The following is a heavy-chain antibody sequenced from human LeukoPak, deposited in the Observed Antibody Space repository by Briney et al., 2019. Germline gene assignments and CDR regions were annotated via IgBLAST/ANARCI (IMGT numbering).Heavy chain of an antibody. V-gene: IGHV1-69*04. CDR2: IIPILGIA. CDR3: ARDLEAAAGPPPFDP. D-gene: IGHD6-13*01. CDR1: GGTFSSYA. J-gene: IGHJ5*02. Sequence: GASVKVSCKASGGTFSSYAISWVRQAPGQGLEWMGRIIPILGIANYAQKFQGRVTITADKSTSTAYMELSSLRSEDTAVYYCARDLEAAAGPPPFDPWGQGTLVTVSS.